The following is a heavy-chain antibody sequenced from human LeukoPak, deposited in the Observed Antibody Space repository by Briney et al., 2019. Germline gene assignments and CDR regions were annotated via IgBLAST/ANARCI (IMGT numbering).Heavy chain of an antibody. CDR2: INHSGST. J-gene: IGHJ4*02. CDR3: ARVKEYYYGSGSLNY. D-gene: IGHD3-10*01. Sequence: SETLSLTCAVYGGSFSGYYWSWIRQPPGKGLEWIGEINHSGSTNYNPSLKSRVTISVDTSKNQFSLKLSSVTAADTAVYYCARVKEYYYGSGSLNYWGQGTLVTVSS. V-gene: IGHV4-34*01. CDR1: GGSFSGYY.